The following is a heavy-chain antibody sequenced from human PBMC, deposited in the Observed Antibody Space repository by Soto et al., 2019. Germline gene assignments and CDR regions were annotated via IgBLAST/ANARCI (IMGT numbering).Heavy chain of an antibody. V-gene: IGHV4-30-2*01. Sequence: SETLSLTCAISGVPITWGDYSWNWIRQPPGKGLEWIGYIFHGGSTYYNPSLRSRVTISVDRSRTQFSLKMSSVTAADTAVYYCARGRVVVPAAVMFNCLDPWGQGALVTVSS. CDR3: ARGRVVVPAAVMFNCLDP. J-gene: IGHJ5*02. CDR2: IFHGGST. CDR1: GVPITWGDYS. D-gene: IGHD2-2*01.